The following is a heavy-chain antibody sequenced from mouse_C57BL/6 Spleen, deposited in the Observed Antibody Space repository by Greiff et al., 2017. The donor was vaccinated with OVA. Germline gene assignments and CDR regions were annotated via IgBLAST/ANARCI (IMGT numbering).Heavy chain of an antibody. V-gene: IGHV7-3*01. CDR3: ARYGGQLRRRYAMDY. CDR1: GFTFTDYY. CDR2: IRNKANGYTT. Sequence: EVQLVESGGGLVQPGGSLSLSCAASGFTFTDYYMSWVRQPPGKALEWLGFIRNKANGYTTEYSASVKGRFTISRDNSQSILYLQMNALRAEGSATYYCARYGGQLRRRYAMDYWGQGTSVTVSS. J-gene: IGHJ4*01. D-gene: IGHD3-2*02.